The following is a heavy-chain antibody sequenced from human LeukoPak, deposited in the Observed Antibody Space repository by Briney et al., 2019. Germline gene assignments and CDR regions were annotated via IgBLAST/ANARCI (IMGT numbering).Heavy chain of an antibody. Sequence: SETLSLTCTVSGYSISSGYYWGWIRQPPGKGLEGIGSIYHSGSTYYSPSLKSRVTISVDTSKNQFSLKLSSVTAADTAVYYCARDDVQWLNAFDIWGQGTMVTVSS. D-gene: IGHD3-22*01. CDR2: IYHSGST. CDR3: ARDDVQWLNAFDI. CDR1: GYSISSGYY. J-gene: IGHJ3*02. V-gene: IGHV4-38-2*02.